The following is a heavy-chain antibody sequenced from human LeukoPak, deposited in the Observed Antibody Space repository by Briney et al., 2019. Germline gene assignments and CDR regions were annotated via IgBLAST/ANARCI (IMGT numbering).Heavy chain of an antibody. CDR2: INPKSGGT. J-gene: IGHJ4*02. CDR1: GYSFSGYY. D-gene: IGHD5-24*01. V-gene: IGHV1-2*02. Sequence: AASVKVSCKASGYSFSGYYMHWVRQAPGQGLEWMGWINPKSGGTNYAQKFQGRITMTRDTSISTAHMELSRLRSDDTAVYYCARWGLTAGPYGYNSQYWGQGTLVTASS. CDR3: ARWGLTAGPYGYNSQY.